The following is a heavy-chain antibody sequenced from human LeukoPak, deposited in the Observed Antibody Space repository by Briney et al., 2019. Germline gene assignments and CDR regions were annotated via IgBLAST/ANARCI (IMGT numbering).Heavy chain of an antibody. V-gene: IGHV3-30*18. D-gene: IGHD6-13*01. Sequence: GGSLRLPCAASGFTFSSYGMHWVRQAPGKGLEWVAVISYDGSNKYYADSVKGRFTISRDNSKNTLYLQMNSLRAEDTAVYYCAKPLRGAAAGYLLGGDYWGQGTLVTVSS. CDR2: ISYDGSNK. CDR3: AKPLRGAAAGYLLGGDY. CDR1: GFTFSSYG. J-gene: IGHJ4*02.